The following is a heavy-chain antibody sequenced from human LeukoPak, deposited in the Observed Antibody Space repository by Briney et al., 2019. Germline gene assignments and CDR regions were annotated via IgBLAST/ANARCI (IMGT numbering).Heavy chain of an antibody. J-gene: IGHJ6*03. CDR1: GFTFSSYE. CDR3: ARDSTRIAPDYYYYYYMDV. D-gene: IGHD2-2*01. Sequence: GGSLRLSCAASGFTFSSYEMNWVRQAPGKGLEWVSYISSSGSTIYYADSVKGRFTISRDNAKNSLYLQMNSLRAEDTAVYYCARDSTRIAPDYYYYYYMDVWGKGTTVTISS. V-gene: IGHV3-48*03. CDR2: ISSSGSTI.